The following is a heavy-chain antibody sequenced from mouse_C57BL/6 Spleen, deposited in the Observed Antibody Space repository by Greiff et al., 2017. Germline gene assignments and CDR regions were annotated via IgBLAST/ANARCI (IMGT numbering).Heavy chain of an antibody. V-gene: IGHV1-7*01. Sequence: VQLQESGAELAKPGASVKLSCKASGYTFTSYWMHWVKQRPGQGLEWIGYINPSSGYTKYNQKFKDKATLTADKSSSTLYMQLSSLTYEDTAGYYCARNPPDYDHYARDYWGQGTSVTVSS. CDR2: INPSSGYT. D-gene: IGHD2-4*01. CDR3: ARNPPDYDHYARDY. J-gene: IGHJ4*01. CDR1: GYTFTSYW.